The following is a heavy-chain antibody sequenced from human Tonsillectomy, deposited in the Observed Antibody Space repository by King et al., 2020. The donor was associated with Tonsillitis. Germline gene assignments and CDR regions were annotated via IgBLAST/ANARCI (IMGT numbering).Heavy chain of an antibody. D-gene: IGHD5-18*01. Sequence: EVQLVESGGGLVQPGGSLRLSCSASGFTFSSYAMHWVRQAPGKGLEYVSAISSNGGSTYYADSVKGRFTISRDNSKNTLYLQMSSLRAEDTAVYYCVKDQRLQLWSGLLDAFDIWGQGTMVTVSS. J-gene: IGHJ3*02. V-gene: IGHV3-64D*06. CDR3: VKDQRLQLWSGLLDAFDI. CDR1: GFTFSSYA. CDR2: ISSNGGST.